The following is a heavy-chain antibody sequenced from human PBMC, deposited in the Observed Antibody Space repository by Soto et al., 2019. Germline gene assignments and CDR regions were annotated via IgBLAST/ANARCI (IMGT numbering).Heavy chain of an antibody. V-gene: IGHV1-3*01. CDR2: IYCANGNT. CDR1: GYTFTTYA. CDR3: ARDCSTGGCFFDY. J-gene: IGHJ4*02. D-gene: IGHD2-8*02. Sequence: QVQLVQSGAEVKKPGTSVKVSCKASGYTFTTYAIHWVRQAPGQRLEWMGSIYCANGNTKYSQKFQDRVTITRDTSASTVYMEVSSLSSEDTAVYYCARDCSTGGCFFDYWGQGTLVTVSS.